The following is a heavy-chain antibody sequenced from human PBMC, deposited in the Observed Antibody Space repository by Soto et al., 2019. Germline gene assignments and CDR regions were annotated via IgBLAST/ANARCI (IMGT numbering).Heavy chain of an antibody. CDR2: IKEDGSEK. CDR3: ARPRFRGMDV. V-gene: IGHV3-7*03. D-gene: IGHD3-10*01. Sequence: PWGSLRLSCVGSGFRISNYFMSWVRQAPGKGLEWVANIKEDGSEKYYVESVKGRFTTSRDNAKNSLYLQVNSLRDEDTAVYYCARPRFRGMDVWGQGTTVTVSS. CDR1: GFRISNYF. J-gene: IGHJ6*02.